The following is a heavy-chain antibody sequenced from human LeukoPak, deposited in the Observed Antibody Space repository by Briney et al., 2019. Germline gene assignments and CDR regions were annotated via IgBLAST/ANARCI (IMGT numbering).Heavy chain of an antibody. CDR3: ARALDYYGSGSYLTFFFDY. J-gene: IGHJ4*02. CDR1: GFTFSSYA. Sequence: GGSLRLSCAASGFTFSSYAMSWVRQAPGKGLEWVANIKQDGSEKYYVDSVKGRFTISRDNAKNSLYLQMNSLRAEDTAVYYCARALDYYGSGSYLTFFFDYWGQGTLVTVSS. D-gene: IGHD3-10*01. V-gene: IGHV3-7*01. CDR2: IKQDGSEK.